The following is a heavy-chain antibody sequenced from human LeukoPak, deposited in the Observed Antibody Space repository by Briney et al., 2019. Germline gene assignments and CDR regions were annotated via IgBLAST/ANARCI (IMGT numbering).Heavy chain of an antibody. V-gene: IGHV4-30-4*01. CDR2: IYYSGST. Sequence: SQTLSLTCTVSGGSISSGDYYWSWIRQPPGKGLEWIGYIYYSGSTYYTPSLRGRVTISVDTSKNQFSLNLSSVTAADAAVYYCARGYSLDYWGQGTLVTVSS. D-gene: IGHD5-18*01. CDR1: GGSISSGDYY. J-gene: IGHJ4*02. CDR3: ARGYSLDY.